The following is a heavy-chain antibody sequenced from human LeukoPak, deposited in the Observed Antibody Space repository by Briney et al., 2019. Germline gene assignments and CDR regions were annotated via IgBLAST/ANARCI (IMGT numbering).Heavy chain of an antibody. CDR3: ARETTTLDY. CDR2: IWYDGSNK. CDR1: GFTFSSYG. D-gene: IGHD1-26*01. J-gene: IGHJ4*02. V-gene: IGHV3-33*01. Sequence: PGGSLRLSCAASGFTFSSYGMHWVRQALGKGLEWVAVIWYDGSNKFYADSVKGRFTISRDNSKNTLYLQMNSLRAEDTAVYYCARETTTLDYWGQGTLVTVSS.